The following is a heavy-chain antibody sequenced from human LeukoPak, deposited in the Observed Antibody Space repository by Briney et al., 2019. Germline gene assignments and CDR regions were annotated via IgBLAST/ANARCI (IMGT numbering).Heavy chain of an antibody. CDR3: AKALHIVVVMDAFDI. CDR1: GFTFNNYA. Sequence: AGGSLRLSCAASGFTFNNYAMNWVRQAPGKGLEWVSVISGSGGTTYYADSVKGRFTISRDSSKNTLYLQMNSLRAEDTAVYYCAKALHIVVVMDAFDIWGQGTMVTVSS. D-gene: IGHD2-21*01. CDR2: ISGSGGTT. J-gene: IGHJ3*02. V-gene: IGHV3-23*01.